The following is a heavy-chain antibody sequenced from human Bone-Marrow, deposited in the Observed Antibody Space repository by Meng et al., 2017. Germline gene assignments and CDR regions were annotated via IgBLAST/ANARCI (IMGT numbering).Heavy chain of an antibody. CDR2: ISYDGSNK. Sequence: GGPLRFPCAASGFTFSSYAMHWVRQAPGKGLEWVAVISYDGSNKYYADSVKGRFTISRDTTKNSLYLQMNNLRGEDTAVYYCARGPRRRSYYYNGMDVWGQGTTVTVSS. CDR3: ARGPRRRSYYYNGMDV. J-gene: IGHJ6*02. D-gene: IGHD5-24*01. CDR1: GFTFSSYA. V-gene: IGHV3-30*07.